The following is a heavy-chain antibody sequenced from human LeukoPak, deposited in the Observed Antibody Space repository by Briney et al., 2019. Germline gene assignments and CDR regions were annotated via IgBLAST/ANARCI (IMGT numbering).Heavy chain of an antibody. V-gene: IGHV3-23*01. CDR3: AKDLHYNDGSWEFDP. Sequence: GGSLRLSCAASGFTFSTFAMTWVRQAPGKGLEWVSGVVGGGTTYYADSVKGRFTLSKDNSKKTVYLQMNSLRVEDTAIYYCAKDLHYNDGSWEFDPWGQGTLVTVSS. CDR2: VVGGGTT. J-gene: IGHJ5*02. CDR1: GFTFSTFA. D-gene: IGHD3-10*01.